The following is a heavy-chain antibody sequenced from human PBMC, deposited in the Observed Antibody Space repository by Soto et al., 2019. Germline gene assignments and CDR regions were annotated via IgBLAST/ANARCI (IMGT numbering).Heavy chain of an antibody. CDR1: GFTFSDYY. V-gene: IGHV3-11*06. Sequence: PGGSLRLSCAASGFTFSDYYMSWIRQAPGKGLEWVSYISSSSSYTNYADSVKGRFTISRDNAKNSLYLQMNSLRAEDTAVYYCARDLAGAGFDYWGQGTLVTVSS. J-gene: IGHJ4*02. CDR3: ARDLAGAGFDY. CDR2: ISSSSSYT.